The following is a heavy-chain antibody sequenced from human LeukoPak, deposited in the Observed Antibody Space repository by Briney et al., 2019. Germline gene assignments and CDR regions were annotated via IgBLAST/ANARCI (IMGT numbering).Heavy chain of an antibody. V-gene: IGHV4-59*01. CDR1: GGSISSYY. CDR2: IYYSGST. CDR3: ARGVGCSSTNCPTYYYYYMDV. D-gene: IGHD2-2*01. J-gene: IGHJ6*03. Sequence: SETLSLTCTVSGGSISSYYWSWIRQPPGKGLEWIGYIYYSGSTNYNPSLKSRVTISVDTSKNQFSLKLSSVTAADTAVYYCARGVGCSSTNCPTYYYYYMDVWGKGTTVTVSS.